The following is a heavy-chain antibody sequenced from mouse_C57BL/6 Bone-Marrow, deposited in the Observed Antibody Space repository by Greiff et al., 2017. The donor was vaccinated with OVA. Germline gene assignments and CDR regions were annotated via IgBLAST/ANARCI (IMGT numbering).Heavy chain of an antibody. CDR1: GFNIKDYY. CDR2: IDPEDGET. V-gene: IGHV14-2*01. Sequence: EVKLQESGAELVKPGASVKLSCTASGFNIKDYYMHWVKQRTEQGLEWIGRIDPEDGETTYAPKFQGKATRTADTSSNTAYLQLSSLTSEDTAVYYCASPHYYGSSYPDYWGQGTTLTVSS. J-gene: IGHJ2*01. D-gene: IGHD1-1*01. CDR3: ASPHYYGSSYPDY.